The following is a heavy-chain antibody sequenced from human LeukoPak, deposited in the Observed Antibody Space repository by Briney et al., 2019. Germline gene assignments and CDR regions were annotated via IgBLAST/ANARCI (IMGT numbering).Heavy chain of an antibody. Sequence: PGGSLRLSCAASGFTFSSHAMHWVRQAPGKGLEWVAFISHDGSRKYYADSVRGRFTISRDDSRNTLYVQMNSLRTVDTAVYYCARDLIDHWCSDYWGREPWSPSPQ. J-gene: IGHJ4*02. V-gene: IGHV3-30*04. CDR2: ISHDGSRK. CDR3: ARDLIDHWCSDY. CDR1: GFTFSSHA. D-gene: IGHD4/OR15-4a*01.